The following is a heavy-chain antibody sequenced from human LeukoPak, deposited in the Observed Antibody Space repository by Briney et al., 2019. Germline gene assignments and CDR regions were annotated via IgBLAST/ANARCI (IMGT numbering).Heavy chain of an antibody. J-gene: IGHJ4*02. D-gene: IGHD3-10*01. CDR3: AREANYGSGSYYALGDY. CDR1: GYTFTNYG. CDR2: INAGNDNT. V-gene: IGHV1-3*01. Sequence: ASVKVSCKASGYTFTNYGISWVRQAPGQGLEWMGWINAGNDNTKYSQKFQGRVTITRDTSASTAYMELSSLRSEDTAVYYCAREANYGSGSYYALGDYWGQGTLVTVSS.